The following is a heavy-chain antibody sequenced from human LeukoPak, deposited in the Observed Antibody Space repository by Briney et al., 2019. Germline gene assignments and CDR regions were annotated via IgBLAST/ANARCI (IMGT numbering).Heavy chain of an antibody. J-gene: IGHJ4*02. V-gene: IGHV4-39*01. CDR3: ARHVHHYGSGRETQPRDY. Sequence: PSEALSLTCTVSGGSISSSSYYWGWIRQPPGKGLEWIGSIYYSGSTYYNPSLKSRVTISVDTSKNQFSLKLSSVTAADTAVYYCARHVHHYGSGRETQPRDYWGQGTLVTVSS. CDR2: IYYSGST. D-gene: IGHD3-10*01. CDR1: GGSISSSSYY.